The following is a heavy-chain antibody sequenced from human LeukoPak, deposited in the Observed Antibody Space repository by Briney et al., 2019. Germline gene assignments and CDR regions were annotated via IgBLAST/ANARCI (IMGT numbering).Heavy chain of an antibody. J-gene: IGHJ6*02. Sequence: SETLSLTCAVYGGSFSGYYWSWIRQPPGEGVEWIGEINHSGSTNYNPSLKSRVTISVDTSKNQFSLKLSSVTAADTAVYYCARGCAYGLDVWGQGTTVTVSS. CDR1: GGSFSGYY. CDR2: INHSGST. CDR3: ARGCAYGLDV. V-gene: IGHV4-34*01.